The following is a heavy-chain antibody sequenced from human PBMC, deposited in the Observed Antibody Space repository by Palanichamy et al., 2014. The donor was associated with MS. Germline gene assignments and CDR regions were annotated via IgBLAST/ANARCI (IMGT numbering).Heavy chain of an antibody. CDR1: GGTFSSYA. V-gene: IGHV1-69*01. J-gene: IGHJ6*02. CDR2: IIPIFGTA. Sequence: KKPGSSVKVSCKASGGTFSSYAISWVRQAPGQGLEWMGGIIPIFGTANYAQKFQGRVTITADESTSTAYMELSSLRSEDTAVYYCARGGGSHGGYYYYYGMDVWGQGTTVTVSS. CDR3: ARGGGSHGGYYYYYGMDV. D-gene: IGHD1-26*01.